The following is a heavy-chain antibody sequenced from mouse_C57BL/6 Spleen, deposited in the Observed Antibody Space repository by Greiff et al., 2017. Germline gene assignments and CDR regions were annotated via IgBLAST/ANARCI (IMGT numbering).Heavy chain of an antibody. V-gene: IGHV5-17*01. CDR3: AREDYDYDDGFDY. Sequence: EVQRVESGGGLVKPGGSLKLSCAASGFTFSDYGMHWVRQAPEKGLEWVAYISSGSSTIYYADTVKGRFTISRDNAKNTLFLQMTSLRSEDTAMYYCAREDYDYDDGFDYWGQGTTLTVSS. J-gene: IGHJ2*01. CDR2: ISSGSSTI. D-gene: IGHD2-4*01. CDR1: GFTFSDYG.